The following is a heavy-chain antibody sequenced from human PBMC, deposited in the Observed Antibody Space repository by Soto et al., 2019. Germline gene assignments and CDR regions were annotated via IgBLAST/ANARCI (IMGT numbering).Heavy chain of an antibody. CDR3: AKDASVRGVSYWYFDL. CDR2: ISWNSGSI. CDR1: GFTFDDYA. V-gene: IGHV3-9*01. J-gene: IGHJ2*01. D-gene: IGHD3-10*01. Sequence: GGSLRLSCAASGFTFDDYAMHWVRQAPGKGLEWVSGISWNSGSIGYADSVKGRFTISRDNAKNSLYLQMNSLRAEVTALYYCAKDASVRGVSYWYFDLWGHGTLVTVSS.